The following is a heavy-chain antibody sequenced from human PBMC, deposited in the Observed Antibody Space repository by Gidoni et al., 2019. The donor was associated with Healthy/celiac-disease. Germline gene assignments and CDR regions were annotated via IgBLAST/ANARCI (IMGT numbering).Heavy chain of an antibody. CDR2: IKQDGSEK. D-gene: IGHD3-3*01. Sequence: EVQLVESGGGLVQPGGSLRLSCAASGFTFSSYWMSWVRPAPGKGLGWVANIKQDGSEKYYVDSVKGRFTISRDNAKNSLYLQMNSLRAEDTAVYYCAREGGDDSYDYWGQGTLVTVSS. CDR1: GFTFSSYW. CDR3: AREGGDDSYDY. V-gene: IGHV3-7*01. J-gene: IGHJ4*02.